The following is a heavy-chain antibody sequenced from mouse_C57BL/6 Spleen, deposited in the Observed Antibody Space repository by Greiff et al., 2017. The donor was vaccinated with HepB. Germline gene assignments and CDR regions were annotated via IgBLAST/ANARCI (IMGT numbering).Heavy chain of an antibody. Sequence: VQLQQSGPVLVKPGASVKMSCKASGYTFTDYYMNWVKQSHGKSLEWIGVINPYNGGTSYNQKFKGKATLTVDKSSSTAYMELNSLTSEDSAVYYCARWDGGYYFDYWGQGTTLTVSS. J-gene: IGHJ2*01. CDR2: INPYNGGT. CDR3: ARWDGGYYFDY. V-gene: IGHV1-19*01. CDR1: GYTFTDYY. D-gene: IGHD2-3*01.